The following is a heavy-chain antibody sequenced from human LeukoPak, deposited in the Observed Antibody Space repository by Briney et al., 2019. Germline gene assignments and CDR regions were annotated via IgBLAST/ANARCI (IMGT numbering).Heavy chain of an antibody. D-gene: IGHD2-2*01. CDR2: ITAGGGST. CDR3: VKGRYCGGTSCSYFDC. Sequence: GGSLRFSCVASGFIFSTYGMSWVRRAPGKGLEWVSTITAGGGSTYYADSVKGRFTISRDNSKNTLYLQMNSLRAEDTAIYYCVKGRYCGGTSCSYFDCWGQGTLVTFSS. J-gene: IGHJ4*02. V-gene: IGHV3-23*01. CDR1: GFIFSTYG.